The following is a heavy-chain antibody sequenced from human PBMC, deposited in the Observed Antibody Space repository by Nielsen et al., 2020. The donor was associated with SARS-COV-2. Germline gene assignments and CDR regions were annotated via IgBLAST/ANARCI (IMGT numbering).Heavy chain of an antibody. J-gene: IGHJ4*02. D-gene: IGHD3-9*01. Sequence: GGSLRLSCAASGFTFDDYGMSWVRQAPGKGLEWVSGINWNGGSTGYADSVKGRFTISRDNAKNSLYLQMNSLRAEDTAVYYCAKRYYDILTGYWGNFDYWGQGTLVTVSS. CDR1: GFTFDDYG. CDR2: INWNGGST. V-gene: IGHV3-20*04. CDR3: AKRYYDILTGYWGNFDY.